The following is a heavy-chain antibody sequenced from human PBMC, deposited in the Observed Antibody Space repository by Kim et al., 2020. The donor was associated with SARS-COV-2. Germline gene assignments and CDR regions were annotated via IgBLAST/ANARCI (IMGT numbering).Heavy chain of an antibody. CDR3: AKERGRQLVRVLRYYYY. CDR1: GFTFSSYG. CDR2: ISYDGSNK. V-gene: IGHV3-30*18. D-gene: IGHD6-6*01. Sequence: GGSLRLSCAASGFTFSSYGMHWVRQAPGKGLEWVAVISYDGSNKYYADSVKGRFTISRDNSKNTLYLQMNSLRAEDTAVYYCAKERGRQLVRVLRYYYY. J-gene: IGHJ6*01.